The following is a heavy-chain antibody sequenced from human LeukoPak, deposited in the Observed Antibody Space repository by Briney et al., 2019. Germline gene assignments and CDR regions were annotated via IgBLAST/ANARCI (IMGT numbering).Heavy chain of an antibody. CDR3: ARDPTYSLRYGHFES. J-gene: IGHJ4*02. V-gene: IGHV3-21*04. D-gene: IGHD4-17*01. Sequence: GGSLRLSCAASGFTFTNSAMNWVRQAPGKGLEWVSSINDVASHIYYADSVKGRFTISRDNAKNSVSLQMNNLRAEDTGVYFCARDPTYSLRYGHFESWGQGILVTVSS. CDR1: GFTFTNSA. CDR2: INDVASHI.